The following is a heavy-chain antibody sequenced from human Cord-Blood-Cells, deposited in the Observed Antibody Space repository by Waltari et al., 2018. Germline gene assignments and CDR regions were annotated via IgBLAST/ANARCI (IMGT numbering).Heavy chain of an antibody. CDR1: GGSFSGYY. V-gene: IGHV4-34*01. J-gene: IGHJ4*02. CDR2: INHSGST. Sequence: QVQLQQWGAGLLRPSETLSLTCAVYGGSFSGYYWSWIRQPPGKGLVWMGEINHSGSTNYNPSLKSRVTISVDTSKNQFSLKLSSVTAADTAVYYCARVRGYSYGDLDYWGQGTLVTVSS. CDR3: ARVRGYSYGDLDY. D-gene: IGHD5-18*01.